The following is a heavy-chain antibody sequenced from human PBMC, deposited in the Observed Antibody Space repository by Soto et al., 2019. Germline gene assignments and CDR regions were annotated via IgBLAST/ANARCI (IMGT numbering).Heavy chain of an antibody. D-gene: IGHD2-15*01. J-gene: IGHJ6*02. CDR3: ARDCSGGSCYSRDYYYNGMDV. CDR2: ISSSSSTI. V-gene: IGHV3-48*01. Sequence: EVQLVESGGDLVQPGGSLRLSCAASGFTFSAYSMNWVRQAPGKGLEWVSYISSSSSTIYYADSVKGRFTISRDNDKNSLYLQMNSLRAEDTAVYYCARDCSGGSCYSRDYYYNGMDVWGQGTTVTVSS. CDR1: GFTFSAYS.